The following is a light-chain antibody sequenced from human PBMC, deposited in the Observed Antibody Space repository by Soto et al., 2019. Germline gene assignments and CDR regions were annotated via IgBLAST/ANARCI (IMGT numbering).Light chain of an antibody. CDR1: QTISSW. CDR2: KAS. J-gene: IGKJ1*01. V-gene: IGKV1-5*03. Sequence: DVKMSQSPSTLSGSVGDRVTITCRASQTISSWLAWYQQKPGKAPKLLIYKASSLESGVPSRFSGSGSGTEFTLTISSLQPDDFATYYCQQYNSYSRTFGQGSMV. CDR3: QQYNSYSRT.